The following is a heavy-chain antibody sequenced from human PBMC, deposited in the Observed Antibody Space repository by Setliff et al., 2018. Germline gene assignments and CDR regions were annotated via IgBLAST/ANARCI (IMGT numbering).Heavy chain of an antibody. D-gene: IGHD6-13*01. V-gene: IGHV5-51*01. CDR3: ARLGSSSWYNDVFDF. J-gene: IGHJ3*01. CDR1: GYTFSNYW. Sequence: GESLKISCKGSGYTFSNYWVGWVRQMPGKGLEWMGVIYADDSDTRYSPSFQGQVTFSADKSISTAYLQWSTLKASDTAMYYCARLGSSSWYNDVFDFW. CDR2: IYADDSDT.